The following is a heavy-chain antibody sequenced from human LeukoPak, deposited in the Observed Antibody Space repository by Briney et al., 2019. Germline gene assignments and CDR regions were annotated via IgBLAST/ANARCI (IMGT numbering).Heavy chain of an antibody. CDR2: IWYDGSNK. CDR3: ARDMGNWNYYFDY. V-gene: IGHV3-33*01. CDR1: GFTFSSYG. Sequence: GGSLRLSCAASGFTFSSYGMHWVRQAPGKGLEWVAVIWYDGSNKYYADSVKGRFTISRDNSKNTLYLQMNGLRAEDTAVYYCARDMGNWNYYFDYWGQGTLVTVSS. J-gene: IGHJ4*02. D-gene: IGHD1-7*01.